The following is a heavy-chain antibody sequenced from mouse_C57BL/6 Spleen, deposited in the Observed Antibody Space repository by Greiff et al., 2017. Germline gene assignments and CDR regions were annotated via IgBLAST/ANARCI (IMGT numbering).Heavy chain of an antibody. CDR2: ISDGGSYT. Sequence: EVHLVESGGGLVKPGGSLKLSCAASGFTFSSYAMSWVRQTPEKRLEWVATISDGGSYTYYPDNVKGRFTISRDNAKNNLYLQMSHLKSEDTAMYYCARDGPHGNFDYWGQGTTLTVSS. V-gene: IGHV5-4*01. D-gene: IGHD2-1*01. CDR3: ARDGPHGNFDY. CDR1: GFTFSSYA. J-gene: IGHJ2*01.